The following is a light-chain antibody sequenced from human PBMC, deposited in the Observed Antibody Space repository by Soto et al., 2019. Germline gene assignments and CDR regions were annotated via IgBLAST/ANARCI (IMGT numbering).Light chain of an antibody. CDR2: EVS. Sequence: QSALTQPASVSGSPGQSITISCTGTSSDVGTYKYVSWYQQHPGKAPKLMIYEVSNRPSGVSNRFSGSKSGNTASLTISGLQAEDEADYYCSSYTSSSTPIFGGGTKVTVL. CDR3: SSYTSSSTPI. CDR1: SSDVGTYKY. V-gene: IGLV2-14*01. J-gene: IGLJ2*01.